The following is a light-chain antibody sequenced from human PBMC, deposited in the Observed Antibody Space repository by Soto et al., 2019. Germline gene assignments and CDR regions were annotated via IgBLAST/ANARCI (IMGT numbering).Light chain of an antibody. V-gene: IGKV1-5*03. J-gene: IGKJ1*01. Sequence: IQMTQSPSTLSASVGDRVTITCRASQSISSWLAWYQQKPGKAPRLLIYKASSLESGVPSRFSGSGSGTEVTLTISSLQPDDFATYYCQQHNTYPATFGQGTKVEI. CDR2: KAS. CDR3: QQHNTYPAT. CDR1: QSISSW.